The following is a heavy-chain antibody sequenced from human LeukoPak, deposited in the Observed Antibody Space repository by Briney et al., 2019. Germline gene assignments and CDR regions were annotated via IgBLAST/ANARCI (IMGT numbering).Heavy chain of an antibody. V-gene: IGHV3-7*03. D-gene: IGHD6-19*01. Sequence: GGSLRLSCAVSGFTFSSYWMTWVRQAPGRGLEWVANIKQDGSEKYYGDSLQGRFIICRDNAKNSLYLQMNSLRAEDTALYYCARAISSGWYFDAFDIWGQGTMVTVSS. CDR2: IKQDGSEK. J-gene: IGHJ3*02. CDR1: GFTFSSYW. CDR3: ARAISSGWYFDAFDI.